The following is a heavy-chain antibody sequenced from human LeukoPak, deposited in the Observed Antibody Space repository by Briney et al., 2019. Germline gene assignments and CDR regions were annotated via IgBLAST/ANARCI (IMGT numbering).Heavy chain of an antibody. CDR3: ARDVGGSLDY. J-gene: IGHJ4*02. D-gene: IGHD1-26*01. CDR1: GFTFRSCW. Sequence: GGSLRLSCAASGFTFRSCWMAWVRQAPGKGLEWVANIKEDESAKHQADSVKGRFTISRDNAQNSVYLQMSSLRGEDTAVYYCARDVGGSLDYWGQGTLVTVSS. V-gene: IGHV3-7*01. CDR2: IKEDESAK.